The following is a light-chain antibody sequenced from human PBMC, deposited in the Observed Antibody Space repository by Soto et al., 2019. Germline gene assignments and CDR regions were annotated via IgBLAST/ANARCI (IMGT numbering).Light chain of an antibody. J-gene: IGKJ1*01. Sequence: EIVLTQSPGTLSLSPGERVTLSCRASQSVGSNYLAWYQQKPGQAPRLLIYGTFNRATGTPDRFSGSGSGTDFTLTISRLEPEDFAVYYCQQYGTSPRMFGQGTKVEIK. CDR3: QQYGTSPRM. V-gene: IGKV3-20*01. CDR2: GTF. CDR1: QSVGSNY.